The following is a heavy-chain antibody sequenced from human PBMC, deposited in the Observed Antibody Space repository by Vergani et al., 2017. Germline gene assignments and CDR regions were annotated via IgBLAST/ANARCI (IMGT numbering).Heavy chain of an antibody. Sequence: QVQLQESGPGLVKPSETLSLTCTVSGGSISSYYWSWIRQPPGKGLEWIGYIYYSGSTNYNPSLKSRVTISVDTSKNQFSLKLSSVTAADTAVYYCARHRAGSSGSYRYYFDYWGQGTLVTVSS. D-gene: IGHD3-10*01. CDR3: ARHRAGSSGSYRYYFDY. J-gene: IGHJ4*02. V-gene: IGHV4-59*08. CDR2: IYYSGST. CDR1: GGSISSYY.